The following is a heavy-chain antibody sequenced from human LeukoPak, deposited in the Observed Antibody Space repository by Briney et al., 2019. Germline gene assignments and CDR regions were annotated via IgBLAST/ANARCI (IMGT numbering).Heavy chain of an antibody. CDR1: GGSFSGYY. CDR2: INHSGST. Sequence: SETLSLTCAVYGGSFSGYYWSWIRQPPGKGLEWIGEINHSGSTNYNPSLKSRVTISADTSKNQFSLKLNSVTAADTAVYYCARDSGSYSNWFDPWGQGTLVTVSS. CDR3: ARDSGSYSNWFDP. J-gene: IGHJ5*02. V-gene: IGHV4-34*01. D-gene: IGHD1-26*01.